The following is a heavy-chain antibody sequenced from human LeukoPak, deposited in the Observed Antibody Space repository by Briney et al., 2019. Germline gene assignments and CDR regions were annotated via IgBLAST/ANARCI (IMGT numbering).Heavy chain of an antibody. D-gene: IGHD6-6*01. CDR1: GFTDSSNY. CDR3: ARDKGTSYLSSFDY. J-gene: IGHJ4*02. V-gene: IGHV3-53*05. Sequence: QSGGSLRLSCAASGFTDSSNYMSGVRQAPGKGLEGVSIIYSGGSTFYTDSVKGRFTISRDNSKNTLYLQMNSLRAADTAVYYCARDKGTSYLSSFDYWGQGTLVTVSS. CDR2: IYSGGST.